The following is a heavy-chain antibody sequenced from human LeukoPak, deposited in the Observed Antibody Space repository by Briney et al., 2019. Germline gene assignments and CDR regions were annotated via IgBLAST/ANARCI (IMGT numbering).Heavy chain of an antibody. J-gene: IGHJ6*03. CDR2: IIPILGIA. CDR3: ARNEYDFWSGYYNNYYYMDV. Sequence: SVKVSCKASGGTFSSYTISWVRQAPGQGLEWMGRIIPILGIANYAQKFQGRVTITADESTSTAYMELSSLRPEDTAVYYCARNEYDFWSGYYNNYYYMDVWGKGTTVTVSS. D-gene: IGHD3-3*01. V-gene: IGHV1-69*02. CDR1: GGTFSSYT.